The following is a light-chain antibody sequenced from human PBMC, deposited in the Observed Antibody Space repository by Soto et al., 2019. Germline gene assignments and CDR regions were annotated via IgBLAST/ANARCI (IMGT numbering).Light chain of an antibody. CDR2: DVS. J-gene: IGLJ1*01. Sequence: SVLTQPASVSGSPGQSITISCTGTSSGVGGYNYVSWYQQHPGKAPKLMIYDVSNRPSGVSNRFSGSKSGNTASLTISGLQAEDEADYYCSSYTSSNTLEVFGTGTKVTVL. CDR1: SSGVGGYNY. CDR3: SSYTSSNTLEV. V-gene: IGLV2-14*01.